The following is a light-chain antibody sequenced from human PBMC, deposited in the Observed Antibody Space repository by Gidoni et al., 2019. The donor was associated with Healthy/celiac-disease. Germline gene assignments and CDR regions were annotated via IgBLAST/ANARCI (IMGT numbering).Light chain of an antibody. CDR2: DAS. Sequence: EIVLTQSPATLYLSPGERATLSCRASQSVSSYLAWDQQKPGQAPRLLIYDASNLATVIPARFSGSGSGTDFTLTISILEPEDFAVYYCQQRSNWLTFGGGTKVEIK. J-gene: IGKJ4*01. V-gene: IGKV3-11*01. CDR1: QSVSSY. CDR3: QQRSNWLT.